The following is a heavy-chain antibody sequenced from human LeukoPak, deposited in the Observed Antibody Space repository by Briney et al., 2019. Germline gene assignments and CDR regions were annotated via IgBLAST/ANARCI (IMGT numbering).Heavy chain of an antibody. CDR1: GGSISSGSYY. Sequence: SQTLSLTCTVSGGSISSGSYYWNWIRQPAGKGLEWIGRIYSSGSTNYNPSLKSRVTISVDTSKNQFSLKLSSVTAADTAVYYCARPGGLFILPYYMDVWGKGTTVTISS. CDR2: IYSSGST. D-gene: IGHD2-21*01. J-gene: IGHJ6*03. V-gene: IGHV4-61*02. CDR3: ARPGGLFILPYYMDV.